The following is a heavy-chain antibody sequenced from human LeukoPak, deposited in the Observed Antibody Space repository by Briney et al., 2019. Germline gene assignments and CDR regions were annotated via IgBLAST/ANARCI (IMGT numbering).Heavy chain of an antibody. D-gene: IGHD3-22*01. CDR2: ISGSGGST. CDR1: GFTFSSYA. J-gene: IGHJ4*02. CDR3: ATDYYDIRLFDY. V-gene: IGHV3-23*01. Sequence: PGGSLRLACAACGFTFSSYAMSWVRQAPGKGLEWVSAISGSGGSTDYADSVKGRFTISRDNSKNTLYLQMHSLRAEATPVYYCATDYYDIRLFDYWGQGTLVTVSS.